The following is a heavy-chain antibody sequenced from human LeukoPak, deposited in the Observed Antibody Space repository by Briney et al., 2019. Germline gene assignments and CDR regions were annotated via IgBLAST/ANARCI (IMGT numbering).Heavy chain of an antibody. V-gene: IGHV3-21*01. CDR1: GFTFSSYS. J-gene: IGHJ5*02. CDR3: ARGTEMATIHYNWFDP. D-gene: IGHD5-24*01. Sequence: GGSLRLSCAASGFTFSSYSMNWVRQAPGKGLEWVSSISSSSSYIYYADSVKGRFTISRDNAKNSLYLQMNSLRAEDTAVYYCARGTEMATIHYNWFDPWGQGTLVTVSS. CDR2: ISSSSSYI.